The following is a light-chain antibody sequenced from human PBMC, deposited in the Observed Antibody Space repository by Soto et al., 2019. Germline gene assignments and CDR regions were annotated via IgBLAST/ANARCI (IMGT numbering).Light chain of an antibody. CDR2: GAS. J-gene: IGKJ1*01. Sequence: EIVLTQSPATLSLSPGERATLSCRASQSVSSSYLAWYQQKPGQAPRLLIYGASSRATGIPDRFSGSGSGTDLTLTISRLEPEDFEVYYCQQYGSSPWTFGQGTKVDIK. CDR1: QSVSSSY. V-gene: IGKV3-20*01. CDR3: QQYGSSPWT.